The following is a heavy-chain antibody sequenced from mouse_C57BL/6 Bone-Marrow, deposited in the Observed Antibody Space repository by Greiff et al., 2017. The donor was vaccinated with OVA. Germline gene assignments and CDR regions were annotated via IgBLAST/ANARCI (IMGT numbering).Heavy chain of an antibody. CDR2: FYPGSGSI. CDR3: ARHEGDYYGSSYWYFDV. D-gene: IGHD1-1*01. J-gene: IGHJ1*03. V-gene: IGHV1-62-2*01. Sequence: VKVVESGAELVKPGASVKLSCKASGYTFTEYTIHWVKQRSGQGLEWIGWFYPGSGSIKYNEKFKDKATLTADKSSSTVYMELSRLTSEDSAVYFCARHEGDYYGSSYWYFDVWGTGTTVTVSS. CDR1: GYTFTEYT.